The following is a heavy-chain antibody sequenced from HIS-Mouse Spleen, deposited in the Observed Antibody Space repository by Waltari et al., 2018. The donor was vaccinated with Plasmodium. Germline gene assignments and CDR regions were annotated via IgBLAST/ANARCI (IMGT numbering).Heavy chain of an antibody. Sequence: TLSLTCTVSGGSISSYYWSWIRQPPGKGLEWIGYIDYSGGTNYNPPLKSRVTIDVDTSKNQFSLKLSSVTAADTAVYYCARLRYSYGYFDYWGQGTLVTVSS. J-gene: IGHJ4*02. CDR3: ARLRYSYGYFDY. V-gene: IGHV4-59*08. CDR2: IDYSGGT. CDR1: GGSISSYY. D-gene: IGHD5-18*01.